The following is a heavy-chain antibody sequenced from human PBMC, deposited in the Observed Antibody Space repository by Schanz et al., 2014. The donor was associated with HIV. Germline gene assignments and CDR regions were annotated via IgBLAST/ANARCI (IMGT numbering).Heavy chain of an antibody. J-gene: IGHJ5*02. V-gene: IGHV4-34*01. Sequence: QVQLQQWGAGLLKPSETLSLTCAFYGASFSGSYWSWIRQSPGKGLGWIADINQSGRITYNPSLKRRVTLSVHTPKNRFALTLSSVTAADTAMYFCARGQDYYYDNSGYYNTWGQGTLVTVSS. CDR1: GASFSGSY. D-gene: IGHD3-22*01. CDR2: INQSGRI. CDR3: ARGQDYYYDNSGYYNT.